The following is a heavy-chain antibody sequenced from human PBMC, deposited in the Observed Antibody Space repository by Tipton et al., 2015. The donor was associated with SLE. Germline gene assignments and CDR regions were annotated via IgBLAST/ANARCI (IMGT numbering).Heavy chain of an antibody. J-gene: IGHJ6*02. V-gene: IGHV3-30*02. Sequence: SLRLSCAASGFTFINYGMHWVRQAPGKGLEWVAFIRDDGSNKYYADSVKGRFTISRDNSKNTLYLQMNSLRAEDTAVYYCAKGGEYCSGDRCYATGGMDVWGQGTTVTVSS. D-gene: IGHD2-15*01. CDR2: IRDDGSNK. CDR1: GFTFINYG. CDR3: AKGGEYCSGDRCYATGGMDV.